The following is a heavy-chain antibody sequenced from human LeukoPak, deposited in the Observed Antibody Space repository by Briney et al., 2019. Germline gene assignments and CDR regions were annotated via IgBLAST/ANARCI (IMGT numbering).Heavy chain of an antibody. CDR1: GFTFSGSA. D-gene: IGHD2-2*01. J-gene: IGHJ4*02. CDR2: IRSKANSYAT. Sequence: GGSLKLSCAASGFTFSGSALHWVRQVSGKGLEWVGRIRSKANSYATEYVASVKGRFTISRDDSKNMAYLQMNNLRADDTAVYYCARVPTPFSWSASCSDWGQGTLVTVSS. V-gene: IGHV3-73*01. CDR3: ARVPTPFSWSASCSD.